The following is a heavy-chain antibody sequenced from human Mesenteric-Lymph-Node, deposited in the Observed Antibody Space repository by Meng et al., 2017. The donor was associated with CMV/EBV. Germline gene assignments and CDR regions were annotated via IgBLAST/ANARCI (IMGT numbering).Heavy chain of an antibody. CDR2: IYSAGST. V-gene: IGHV3-53*05. CDR1: GFSVSSHY. J-gene: IGHJ6*02. CDR3: ASGSGSYHYYGMDV. Sequence: GESLKISCAASGFSVSSHYMSWVRQAPGKGLECVSLIYSAGSTNYADSVKGRFTISRDNFKNTLYVQMNSLRVEDTAVYYCASGSGSYHYYGMDVWGQGTTVTVSS. D-gene: IGHD1-26*01.